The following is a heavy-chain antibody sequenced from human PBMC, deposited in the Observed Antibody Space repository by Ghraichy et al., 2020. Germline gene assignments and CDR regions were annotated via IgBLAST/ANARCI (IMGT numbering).Heavy chain of an antibody. CDR1: GGSISSSSYY. CDR3: ASQPHYYDSSGYYSTILWFDY. CDR2: IYYSGST. J-gene: IGHJ4*02. Sequence: SETLSLTCTVSGGSISSSSYYWGWIRQPPGKGLEWIGSIYYSGSTYYNPSLKSRVTISVDTSKNQFSLKLSSVTAADTAVYYCASQPHYYDSSGYYSTILWFDYWGQGTLVTVSS. V-gene: IGHV4-39*01. D-gene: IGHD3-22*01.